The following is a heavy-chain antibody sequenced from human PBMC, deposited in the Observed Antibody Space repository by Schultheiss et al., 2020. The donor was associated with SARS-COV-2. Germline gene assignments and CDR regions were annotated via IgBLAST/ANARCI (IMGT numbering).Heavy chain of an antibody. D-gene: IGHD2-2*01. CDR1: GFTFSNAW. J-gene: IGHJ4*02. V-gene: IGHV3-49*04. CDR3: TRSCSSTSCYANY. Sequence: GESLKISCAASGFTFSNAWMSWVRQAPGKGLEWVGFIRSKAYGGTTEYAASVKGRFTISRDDSKSIAYLQMNSLKTEDTAVYYCTRSCSSTSCYANYWGQGTLVTVSS. CDR2: IRSKAYGGTT.